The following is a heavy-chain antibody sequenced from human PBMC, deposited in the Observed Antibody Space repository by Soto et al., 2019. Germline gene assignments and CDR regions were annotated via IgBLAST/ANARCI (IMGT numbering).Heavy chain of an antibody. Sequence: GGSLRLSCSGSGFTVSSFGMHWVRQAPGKGLEHVSTLSSNGIGTYYADSVKGRFTFSRDTSKNTLYLQMGSLRTEDTAVYYCVKDMGQAAVGIRYPYGLDVWGLGTTVTVSS. J-gene: IGHJ6*02. D-gene: IGHD6-13*01. CDR3: VKDMGQAAVGIRYPYGLDV. V-gene: IGHV3-64D*06. CDR1: GFTVSSFG. CDR2: LSSNGIGT.